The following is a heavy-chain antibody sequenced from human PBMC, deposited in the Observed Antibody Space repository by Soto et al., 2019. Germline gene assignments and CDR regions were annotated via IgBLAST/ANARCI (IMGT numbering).Heavy chain of an antibody. CDR2: IYSSGST. J-gene: IGHJ4*02. V-gene: IGHV4-59*01. D-gene: IGHD5-18*01. CDR1: GGSISNYY. Sequence: SETLSLTYTVSGGSISNYYWNWIRKSPGKGLEWIGYIYSSGSTHYNPSLQNRVTISIDTSKNQVSLKVNSVTAADTAVYYCARDHPHSYGVYYFDYWGQGTPVTVSS. CDR3: ARDHPHSYGVYYFDY.